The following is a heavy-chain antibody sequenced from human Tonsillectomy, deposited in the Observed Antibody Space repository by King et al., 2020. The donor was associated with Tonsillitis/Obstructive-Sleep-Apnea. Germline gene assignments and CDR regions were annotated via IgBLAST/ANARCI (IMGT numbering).Heavy chain of an antibody. J-gene: IGHJ5*01. Sequence: VQLVQSGPEVRKPGSSVKLSCKASGGTSGSHALSWVRLAPGQGLQWMGGITPMFGTSRYAQNFQDRLTITADESTTTAYMELSRLRSDDTAVYYWASPGFYYGSGSSSWFDSWGQGTLVTVSS. D-gene: IGHD3-10*01. V-gene: IGHV1-69*12. CDR3: ASPGFYYGSGSSSWFDS. CDR1: GGTSGSHA. CDR2: ITPMFGTS.